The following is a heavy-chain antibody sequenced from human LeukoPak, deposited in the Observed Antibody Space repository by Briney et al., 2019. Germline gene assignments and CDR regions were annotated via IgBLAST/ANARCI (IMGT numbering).Heavy chain of an antibody. D-gene: IGHD3-22*01. CDR1: GFTFSSYS. CDR3: ARSPNSSGYLEYFDY. J-gene: IGHJ4*02. Sequence: KPGGSLRLSCAASGFTFSSYSMNWVRQAPGKGLEWVSSISSSSSYMYYADSVKGRFTISRDNAKNSLYLQMNSLRAEDTAVYYCARSPNSSGYLEYFDYWGQGTLVTVSS. V-gene: IGHV3-21*01. CDR2: ISSSSSYM.